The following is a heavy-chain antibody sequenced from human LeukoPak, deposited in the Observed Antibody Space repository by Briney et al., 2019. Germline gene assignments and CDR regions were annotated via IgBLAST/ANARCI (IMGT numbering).Heavy chain of an antibody. CDR3: ARDSIAAAGTIFDY. Sequence: ASVKVSCKASGYTFTSYGISWVRQAPGQGLEWMGWISAYNGNTNHAQKLQGRVTMTTDTSTSTAYMELRSLRSDDTAVYYCARDSIAAAGTIFDYWGQGTLVTASS. CDR2: ISAYNGNT. CDR1: GYTFTSYG. J-gene: IGHJ4*02. D-gene: IGHD6-13*01. V-gene: IGHV1-18*01.